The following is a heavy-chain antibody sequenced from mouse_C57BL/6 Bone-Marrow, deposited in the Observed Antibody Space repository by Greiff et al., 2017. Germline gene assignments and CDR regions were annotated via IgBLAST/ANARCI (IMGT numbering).Heavy chain of an antibody. D-gene: IGHD1-1*01. CDR3: ASYYYYGSSLFDY. V-gene: IGHV2-2*01. CDR1: GFSLTSYG. CDR2: IWSGGST. J-gene: IGHJ2*01. Sequence: QVQLQQSGPGLVQPSQSLSITCTVSGFSLTSYGVHWVRQSPGKGLEWLGVIWSGGSTDYNAAFISRLSISKDNSKSQVFFKMNSLQADDTAIYYCASYYYYGSSLFDYWGQGTTLTVSS.